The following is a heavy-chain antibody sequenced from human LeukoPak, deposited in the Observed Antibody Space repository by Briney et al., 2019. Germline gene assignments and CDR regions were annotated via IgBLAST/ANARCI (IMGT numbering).Heavy chain of an antibody. Sequence: PGGSLRLSCAASGFMLGSFSMNWVRQAPGRGLEWVSSISSSGSVTYYADSVKGRFTVSKDNARNSLHLQMNNLAVEDTATYFCARGQPDSGGHYYSWYFDYWGQGTPVTVSS. CDR2: ISSSGSVT. CDR3: ARGQPDSGGHYYSWYFDY. V-gene: IGHV3-21*01. J-gene: IGHJ4*02. D-gene: IGHD3-22*01. CDR1: GFMLGSFS.